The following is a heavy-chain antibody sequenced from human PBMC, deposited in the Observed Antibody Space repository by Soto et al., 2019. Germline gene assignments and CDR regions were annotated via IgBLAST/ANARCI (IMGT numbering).Heavy chain of an antibody. J-gene: IGHJ6*02. D-gene: IGHD2-2*01. CDR1: GFTFSSYW. V-gene: IGHV3-7*01. Sequence: EVQLVESGGGLVQPGGSLRLSCAASGFTFSSYWMSWVRQAPGKRLEWVANIKQDGSEKYYVDSVKGRFTISRDNAKNSLYLQMNSLRAEDTAVYYCARDPSIVLVPAATYYYYYYGMDVWGQGTTVTVSS. CDR3: ARDPSIVLVPAATYYYYYYGMDV. CDR2: IKQDGSEK.